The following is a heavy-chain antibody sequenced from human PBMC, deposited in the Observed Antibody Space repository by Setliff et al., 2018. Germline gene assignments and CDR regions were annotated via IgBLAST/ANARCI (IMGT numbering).Heavy chain of an antibody. D-gene: IGHD1-1*01. CDR3: ARHNTNLQPNDY. CDR1: GFTFSSYW. CDR2: INFDGSST. J-gene: IGHJ4*02. Sequence: LRLSCAASGFTFSSYWMSWVRQTPGKGLVWVSRINFDGSSTNYADSVKGRFTISRDNAKNTLYLQMNSLRAEDTAVYFCARHNTNLQPNDYWGQGTLVTVSS. V-gene: IGHV3-74*01.